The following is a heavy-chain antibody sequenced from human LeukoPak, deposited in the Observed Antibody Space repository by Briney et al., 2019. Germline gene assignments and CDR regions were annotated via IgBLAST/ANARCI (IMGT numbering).Heavy chain of an antibody. D-gene: IGHD6-19*01. CDR2: IIPIFGTA. CDR1: GGTFSSYG. CDR3: ARRGIAVSKAWFDP. Sequence: SVKVSCKASGGTFSSYGISWVRQAPGQGLEWMGGIIPIFGTANYAQKFQGRVTITADESTSTAYMDLSSLRSEDTAVYYCARRGIAVSKAWFDPWGQGTLVTVSS. V-gene: IGHV1-69*13. J-gene: IGHJ5*02.